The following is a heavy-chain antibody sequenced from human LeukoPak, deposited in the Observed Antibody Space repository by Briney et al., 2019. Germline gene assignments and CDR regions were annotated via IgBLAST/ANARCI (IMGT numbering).Heavy chain of an antibody. V-gene: IGHV3-9*01. Sequence: GGSLRLSCAASGFTFSSYTMNWVRQAPGKGLEWVSGISWNSGSIGYADSVKGRFTISRDNAKNSLYLQMNSLRAEDTALYYCAKDIATIYYGSGSYLDYWGQGTLVTVSS. J-gene: IGHJ4*02. CDR1: GFTFSSYT. CDR3: AKDIATIYYGSGSYLDY. D-gene: IGHD3-10*01. CDR2: ISWNSGSI.